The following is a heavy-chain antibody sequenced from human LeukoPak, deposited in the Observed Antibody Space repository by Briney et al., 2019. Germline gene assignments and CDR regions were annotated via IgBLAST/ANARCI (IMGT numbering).Heavy chain of an antibody. CDR2: INSDGSST. Sequence: GSLRLSCTASGFTFSSYWMHWVRQAPGKGLVWVSRINSDGSSTSYADSVKGRFTISRDNAKNTLYLQMNSLRAEDTAVYYCAKAGEGFGFDYWGQGTLVTVSS. CDR3: AKAGEGFGFDY. CDR1: GFTFSSYW. D-gene: IGHD3-3*01. J-gene: IGHJ4*02. V-gene: IGHV3-74*01.